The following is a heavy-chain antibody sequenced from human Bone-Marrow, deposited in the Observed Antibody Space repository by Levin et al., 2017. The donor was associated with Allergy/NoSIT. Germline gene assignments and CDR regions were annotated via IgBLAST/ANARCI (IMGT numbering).Heavy chain of an antibody. Sequence: SETLSLTCTVSGGSISSSSYYWGWIRQPPGTGLEWIGSIYYSGSTYYNPSLKSRVTISVDTSKNQFSLKLSSVTAADTAVYYCAGVEWLPNPGYYYGMDVWGQGTTVTVSS. V-gene: IGHV4-39*07. CDR1: GGSISSSSYY. J-gene: IGHJ6*02. D-gene: IGHD3-3*01. CDR2: IYYSGST. CDR3: AGVEWLPNPGYYYGMDV.